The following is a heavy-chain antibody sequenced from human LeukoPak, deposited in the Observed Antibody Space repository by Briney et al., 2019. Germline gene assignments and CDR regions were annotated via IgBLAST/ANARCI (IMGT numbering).Heavy chain of an antibody. D-gene: IGHD4-11*01. J-gene: IGHJ4*02. CDR1: GFTFSSYV. CDR2: ISGSGGRT. CDR3: VRLYDDYTNGHFDS. Sequence: GGSLRLSCAASGFTFSSYVMSWVRQAPGKGLEWVSSISGSGGRTYHADSVKGRFTISRDNAKKSLYLQLNSLRAEDTAVYYCVRLYDDYTNGHFDSWGQGTLVTVSS. V-gene: IGHV3-23*01.